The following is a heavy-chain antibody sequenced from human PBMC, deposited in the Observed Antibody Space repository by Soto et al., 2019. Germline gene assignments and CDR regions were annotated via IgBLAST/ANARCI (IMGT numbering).Heavy chain of an antibody. Sequence: QVQLVQSGAEVKKPGASVKVSCKASGYTFTSYDINWVRQATGQGLEWMGWVNPNNGHTGYAQKFQGRVTMTRNTSISTAYMELDSLRSEDTAVYYCVRLFYYGSGSWVEWGQGTLVTVSS. CDR1: GYTFTSYD. V-gene: IGHV1-8*01. J-gene: IGHJ4*02. CDR3: VRLFYYGSGSWVE. CDR2: VNPNNGHT. D-gene: IGHD3-10*01.